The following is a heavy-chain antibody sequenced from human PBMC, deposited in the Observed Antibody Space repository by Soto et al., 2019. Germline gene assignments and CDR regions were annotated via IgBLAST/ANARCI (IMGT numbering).Heavy chain of an antibody. V-gene: IGHV4-31*03. CDR3: ARTTYDVVVY. D-gene: IGHD3-3*01. J-gene: IGHJ4*02. CDR2: IYYSGST. Sequence: PSETLSLTCTVSGGSISSGGYYWSWIRQHPGKGLEWIGYIYYSGSTYYNPSLKSRITINPDTSKNQFSLQLNSVTPDDTAVYYCARTTYDVVVYWGQGTLVTVSS. CDR1: GGSISSGGYY.